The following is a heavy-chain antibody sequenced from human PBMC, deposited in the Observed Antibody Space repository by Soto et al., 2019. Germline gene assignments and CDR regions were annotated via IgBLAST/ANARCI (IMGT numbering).Heavy chain of an antibody. V-gene: IGHV1-46*01. D-gene: IGHD3-10*01. J-gene: IGHJ6*02. CDR1: GYIFTSYY. CDR2: INPTSGGT. CDR3: ARISAKFGESTGGYGMDV. Sequence: QVQMVQSGTEVKKRGASVKVSCKASGYIFTSYYMHWVRQAPGQGLEWMGIINPTSGGTAYAQMFQGRVTMTRDSSTSAFYIELSSLSSEDPAVHFCARISAKFGESTGGYGMDVWGQGTTVTVSS.